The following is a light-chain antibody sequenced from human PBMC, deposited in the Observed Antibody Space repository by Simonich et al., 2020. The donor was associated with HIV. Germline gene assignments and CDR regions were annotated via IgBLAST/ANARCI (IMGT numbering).Light chain of an antibody. CDR3: QQYNNWPQT. J-gene: IGKJ4*01. Sequence: EIVMTQFPATLSVSPGERATLYCTASQSISSNLAWYQQKPGQAPRLLIYGASTRATGIPARFSGSGSGTDFTLTISSMQSEDFAIFYCQQYNNWPQTFGGGTKVEI. CDR1: QSISSN. V-gene: IGKV3-15*01. CDR2: GAS.